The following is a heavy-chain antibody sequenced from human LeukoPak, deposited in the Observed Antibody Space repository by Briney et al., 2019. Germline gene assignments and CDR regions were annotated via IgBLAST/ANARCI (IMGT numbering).Heavy chain of an antibody. V-gene: IGHV1-46*01. CDR3: AYSGYSYGFDY. CDR1: GYTFTSYY. J-gene: IGHJ4*02. D-gene: IGHD5-18*01. Sequence: ASVKVSFKASGYTFTSYYMHWVRQAPGQGLEWMGIINPSGGSTSYAQKFQGRVTMTRDKSTSTVYMELSSLRSEDTAVYYCAYSGYSYGFDYWGQGTLVTVSS. CDR2: INPSGGST.